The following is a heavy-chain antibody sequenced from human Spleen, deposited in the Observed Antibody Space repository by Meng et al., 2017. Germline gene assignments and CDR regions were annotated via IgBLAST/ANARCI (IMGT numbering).Heavy chain of an antibody. V-gene: IGHV3-23*01. CDR3: AKFADALTVVVVAARGGFDY. D-gene: IGHD2-15*01. CDR1: GVTFSTCA. CDR2: INAGGSST. J-gene: IGHJ4*02. Sequence: GESLKISCAASGVTFSTCAMSWVRQAPGKGLEWVSGINAGGSSTYYADSVKGRFSISRDNSKNTLHLQMNSLKTEDTAVYYCAKFADALTVVVVAARGGFDYWGQGTLVTVSS.